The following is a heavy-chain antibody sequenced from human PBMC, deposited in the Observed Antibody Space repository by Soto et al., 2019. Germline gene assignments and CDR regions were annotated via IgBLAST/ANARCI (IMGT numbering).Heavy chain of an antibody. CDR1: GFSLSNARMG. J-gene: IGHJ6*02. D-gene: IGHD3-3*01. CDR3: ARWDYDFWSGYYRPFNYYYGLDV. V-gene: IGHV2-26*01. Sequence: SGPTLVNPTETLTLTCTVSGFSLSNARMGVSWIRQPPGKALEWPAHIFPNDDKSYSTSLKSRLTISKDTSKSQVVLTMTNMDPVDTATYYCARWDYDFWSGYYRPFNYYYGLDVWGQGTTVTVS. CDR2: IFPNDDK.